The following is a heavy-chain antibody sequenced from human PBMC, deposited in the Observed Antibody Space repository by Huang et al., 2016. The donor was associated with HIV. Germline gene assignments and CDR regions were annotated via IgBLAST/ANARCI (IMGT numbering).Heavy chain of an antibody. CDR3: ARDPKYHRIGYYRQRRGIDV. Sequence: QAQLMQSGPEVKKPGASVKVSCKTSGYSFTDYGITWGRQAPGQGPEWVGWISAFNGDTDIAQRLQGRVTLTTDTSTSMAYMELRSLRFDDTAVYFCARDPKYHRIGYYRQRRGIDVWGQGTMVSVSS. D-gene: IGHD3-22*01. V-gene: IGHV1-18*01. CDR1: GYSFTDYG. J-gene: IGHJ3*01. CDR2: ISAFNGDT.